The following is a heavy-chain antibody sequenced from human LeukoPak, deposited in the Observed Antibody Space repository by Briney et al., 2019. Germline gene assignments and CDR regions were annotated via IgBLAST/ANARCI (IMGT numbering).Heavy chain of an antibody. J-gene: IGHJ3*02. Sequence: GGSLRLSCEASGFTLRSYVMNWVRQAPGKGLEWVSVISDDGRTYYADSVKGRFTISRDNAKNSLYLQMNSLRAEDTALYYCAKDIYDSSGYYLAFDIWGQGTMVTVSS. CDR2: ISDDGRT. D-gene: IGHD3-22*01. CDR3: AKDIYDSSGYYLAFDI. V-gene: IGHV3-23*01. CDR1: GFTLRSYV.